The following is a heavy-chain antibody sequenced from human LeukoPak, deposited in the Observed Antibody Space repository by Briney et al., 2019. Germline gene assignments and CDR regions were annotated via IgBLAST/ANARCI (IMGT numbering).Heavy chain of an antibody. D-gene: IGHD6-19*01. V-gene: IGHV3-7*04. J-gene: IGHJ4*02. CDR2: IKQHGSEN. CDR3: ARAGIAVAGFDY. Sequence: PGGSLRLSCAASGFTFSSHWMSWVRQAPGKGLEWVANIKQHGSENYYVDSVKGRFTISRDDAKNSLYLQMNSLRTEDTAVYYCARAGIAVAGFDYWGQGTLVTVSS. CDR1: GFTFSSHW.